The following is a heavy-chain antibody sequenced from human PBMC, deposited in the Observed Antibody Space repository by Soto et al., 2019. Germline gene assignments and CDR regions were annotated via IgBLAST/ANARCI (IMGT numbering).Heavy chain of an antibody. D-gene: IGHD4-17*01. Sequence: QVQLQQWGAGLLKPSETLSLTCGVSGGSFRGYSWNWIRQSPEKGLVWIGEINYRGITSYNPSLRSRVTSSLDTSTNRFSLTLTSVTAADTAIYYCARAPMDDYGNYYDGMDVGGQGTTITVS. CDR2: INYRGIT. J-gene: IGHJ6*02. CDR1: GGSFRGYS. CDR3: ARAPMDDYGNYYDGMDV. V-gene: IGHV4-34*01.